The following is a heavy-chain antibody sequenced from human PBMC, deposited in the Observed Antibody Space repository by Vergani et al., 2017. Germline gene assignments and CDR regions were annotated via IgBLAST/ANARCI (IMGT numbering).Heavy chain of an antibody. Sequence: EVQLVESGGGLVKPGGSLRLSCAASGFTFSSYSMNWVRQAPGKGLEWVSSISSSSSYIYYADSVKGRFTISRDNAKNSLYLQMNSLRAEDTAVYYCARIGQPLYLIDAFDIWGQGTMVTVSS. V-gene: IGHV3-21*01. CDR2: ISSSSSYI. D-gene: IGHD3-16*02. J-gene: IGHJ3*02. CDR3: ARIGQPLYLIDAFDI. CDR1: GFTFSSYS.